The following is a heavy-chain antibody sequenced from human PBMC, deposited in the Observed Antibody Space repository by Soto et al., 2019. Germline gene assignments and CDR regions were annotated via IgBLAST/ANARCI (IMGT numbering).Heavy chain of an antibody. V-gene: IGHV3-21*01. Sequence: GGSLRLSCAASGFTFSIYSINWVRQAPGKGLEWVSSISSSSSYIYYADSVKGRFTISRDNAKNSLYLQMNSLGAEDTALYYCARSPGRDGYNHFDYWGQGIVVTVSS. J-gene: IGHJ4*02. D-gene: IGHD1-1*01. CDR2: ISSSSSYI. CDR3: ARSPGRDGYNHFDY. CDR1: GFTFSIYS.